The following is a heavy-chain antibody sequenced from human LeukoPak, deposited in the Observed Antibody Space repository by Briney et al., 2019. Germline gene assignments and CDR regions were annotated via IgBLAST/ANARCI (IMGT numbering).Heavy chain of an antibody. CDR3: ARLLGDTTY. D-gene: IGHD3-10*01. CDR1: GASISRFY. CDR2: IYTSGGT. J-gene: IGHJ4*02. V-gene: IGHV4-4*07. Sequence: NPSETLSLTCTVSGASISRFYWSWIRQPAGKGLEWIGRIYTSGGTNYNPSLKSRVTMSGDTSKNQFSLKLSSVTAADTAVYYCARLLGDTTYWGQGTLVTVSS.